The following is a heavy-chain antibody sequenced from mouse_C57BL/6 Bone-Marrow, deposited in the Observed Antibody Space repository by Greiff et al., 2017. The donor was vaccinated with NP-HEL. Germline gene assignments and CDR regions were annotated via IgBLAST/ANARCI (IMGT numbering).Heavy chain of an antibody. Sequence: VQLQQPGAELVKPGASVKMSCKASGYTFTSYWITWVKRRPGQGLEWIGDIYPGSGSTNYNEKFKSKATLTVDTSSSTAYMQLSSLTSEDSAVYYCAREGLGRWYFDVWGTGTTVTVSS. CDR1: GYTFTSYW. D-gene: IGHD4-1*01. CDR2: IYPGSGST. V-gene: IGHV1-55*01. CDR3: AREGLGRWYFDV. J-gene: IGHJ1*03.